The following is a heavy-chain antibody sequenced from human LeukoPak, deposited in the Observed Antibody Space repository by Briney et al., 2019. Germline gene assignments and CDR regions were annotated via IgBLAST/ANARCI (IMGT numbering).Heavy chain of an antibody. V-gene: IGHV4-30-2*01. CDR1: GGSISSGGYY. J-gene: IGHJ4*02. CDR3: ANRYYDSSGYYSDY. D-gene: IGHD3-22*01. Sequence: SETLSLTCTVSGGSISSGGYYWSWIRQPPGKGLEWIGYIYHSGSTYYNPSLKSRVTISVDRSKNQFSLKLSSVTAADTGVYYCANRYYDSSGYYSDYWGQGTLVTVSS. CDR2: IYHSGST.